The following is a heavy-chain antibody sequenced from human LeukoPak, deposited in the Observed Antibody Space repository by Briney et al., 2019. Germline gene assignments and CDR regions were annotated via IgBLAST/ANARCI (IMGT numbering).Heavy chain of an antibody. CDR1: GFTFSSYA. D-gene: IGHD3-10*01. V-gene: IGHV3-30-3*01. Sequence: TGGSLGLSCAASGFTFSSYAMHWVRQAPGKGLEWVAVISYDGSNKYYADSVKGRFTISRDNSKNTLYLQMSSLRAEDTAVYYCARDALWFGRDPYYFDDWGQGTLVTVSS. CDR2: ISYDGSNK. CDR3: ARDALWFGRDPYYFDD. J-gene: IGHJ4*02.